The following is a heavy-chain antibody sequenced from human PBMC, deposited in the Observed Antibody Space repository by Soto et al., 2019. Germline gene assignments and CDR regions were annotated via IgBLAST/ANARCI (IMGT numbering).Heavy chain of an antibody. CDR2: AYYRSQWYY. J-gene: IGHJ6*01. Sequence: SQTLSLTGAMSGDSVSSNSAAWNWIRQSPSRGLEWLGRAYYRSQWYYDSAVSVRSRITVIPDTSKNQFSLQLSSVTPEDTAVYFCTKQKGDSRSYDGLAVWAQGTTVIVSS. D-gene: IGHD1-26*01. CDR3: TKQKGDSRSYDGLAV. V-gene: IGHV6-1*01. CDR1: GDSVSSNSAA.